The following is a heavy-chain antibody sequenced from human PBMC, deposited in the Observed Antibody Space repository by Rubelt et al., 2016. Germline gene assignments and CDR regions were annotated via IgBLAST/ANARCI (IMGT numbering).Heavy chain of an antibody. V-gene: IGHV4-34*01. CDR2: INHSATT. D-gene: IGHD4-17*01. CDR3: ARDPLRGEDYYYYYMDV. CDR1: GGSFSGYY. J-gene: IGHJ6*03. Sequence: QVQLQQWGAGLLKPSETLSLTCAVYGGSFSGYYWSWIRQPPVKGLEWIVEINHSATTNYNPSLQRRLTISVDTSKNQFSLKLSSVTAADTAVYYCARDPLRGEDYYYYYMDVWGKGTTVTVSS.